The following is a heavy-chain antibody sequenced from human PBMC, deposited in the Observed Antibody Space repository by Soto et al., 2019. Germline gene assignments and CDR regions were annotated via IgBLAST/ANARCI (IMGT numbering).Heavy chain of an antibody. CDR2: IYTSGTT. V-gene: IGHV4-31*03. D-gene: IGHD4-17*01. Sequence: QVQLEESGPGLVKPSQTLSLTCNVSGASVVSCYYYWRWIRQPPGKALEWTGYIYTSGTTYHNPSLNSRGTLSLDTSKNQFSLKLTSVAAAASAVYYCARERSEYGDYYFDYWGQGIPVTVSS. CDR1: GASVVSCYYY. CDR3: ARERSEYGDYYFDY. J-gene: IGHJ4*02.